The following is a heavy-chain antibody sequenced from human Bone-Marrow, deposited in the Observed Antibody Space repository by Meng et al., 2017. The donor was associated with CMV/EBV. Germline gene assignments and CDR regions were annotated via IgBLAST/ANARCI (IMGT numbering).Heavy chain of an antibody. Sequence: GESLKISCAASGFTFSSYWMSWVRQAPGKGLEWVANIKQDGSEKYYVDSVKGRFTISRDNAKNSLYLQMNSLRAEDTAVYYCAKVIELPAVFAFDIWGQGTMVTGSS. V-gene: IGHV3-7*03. CDR2: IKQDGSEK. CDR1: GFTFSSYW. D-gene: IGHD1-26*01. J-gene: IGHJ3*02. CDR3: AKVIELPAVFAFDI.